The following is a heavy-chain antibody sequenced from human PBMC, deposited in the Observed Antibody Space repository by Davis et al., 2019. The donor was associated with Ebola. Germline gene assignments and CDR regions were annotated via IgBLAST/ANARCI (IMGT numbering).Heavy chain of an antibody. D-gene: IGHD2-15*01. V-gene: IGHV3-23*01. CDR1: ALTFSSYA. CDR3: AKDQPWGVVVAATPLVYYYGMDV. CDR2: ISGSGGNT. J-gene: IGHJ6*02. Sequence: PGGSLRLSCATSALTFSSYAMHWVRQAPGKGLEWVSAISGSGGNTYYANSVKGRFTIPRDNYKHTLYLQMSSPRAEDTAVYYCAKDQPWGVVVAATPLVYYYGMDVWGQGTTVTVSS.